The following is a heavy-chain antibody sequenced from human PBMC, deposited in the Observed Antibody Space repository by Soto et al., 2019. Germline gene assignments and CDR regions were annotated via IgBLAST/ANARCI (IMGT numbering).Heavy chain of an antibody. D-gene: IGHD3-3*01. CDR3: AKVIRPENTLYGMDV. J-gene: IGHJ6*02. CDR1: GFTFSSYA. Sequence: EVQLLESGGGLVQPGGSLRLSCAASGFTFSSYAMTWVRQAPGKGLEWVSTISGSAGSTTCHAASVRGRFTMSRDNSKNTLSLQMNSLRPEDTAVYYCAKVIRPENTLYGMDVWGRGTTVTVSS. V-gene: IGHV3-23*01. CDR2: ISGSAGSTT.